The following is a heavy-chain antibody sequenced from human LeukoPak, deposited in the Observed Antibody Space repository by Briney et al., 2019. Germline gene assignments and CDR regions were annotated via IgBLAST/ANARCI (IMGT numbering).Heavy chain of an antibody. J-gene: IGHJ4*02. D-gene: IGHD3-10*01. CDR1: GYSISRGYY. Sequence: AETLSLTCTISGYSISRGYYWGWIRQPPGEGLDWIGSIYHSGSTYYNPSLKSRVTISVDTSKNQFSLKLNSVTAADTAVYYCARDRGYYASGTDRHFDYWGQGTLVTVSS. CDR2: IYHSGST. V-gene: IGHV4-38-2*02. CDR3: ARDRGYYASGTDRHFDY.